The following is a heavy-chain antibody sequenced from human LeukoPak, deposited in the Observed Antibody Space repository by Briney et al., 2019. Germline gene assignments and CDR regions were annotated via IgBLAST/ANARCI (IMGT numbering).Heavy chain of an antibody. D-gene: IGHD4-17*01. V-gene: IGHV4-59*01. CDR2: IYYSGST. Sequence: SETLSLTCTVSGGSLSSYYWSWIRQPPGKGLEWIGYIYYSGSTNYNPSLKSRVTISVDTSKNQFSLKLSSVTAADTAVYYCARAGGWRDPKTTVTYFDYWGQGTLVTVSS. CDR3: ARAGGWRDPKTTVTYFDY. CDR1: GGSLSSYY. J-gene: IGHJ4*02.